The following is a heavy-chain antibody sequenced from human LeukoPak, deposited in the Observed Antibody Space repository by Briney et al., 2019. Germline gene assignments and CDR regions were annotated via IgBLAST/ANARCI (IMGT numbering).Heavy chain of an antibody. Sequence: GGSLRLSCAASGFTVSSNYMSWVRQAPGKGQEWVSVIYSGGSTYYADSVKGRFTISRDNSKNTLYLQMNSLRAEDTAVYYCARDYGGGADFDYWGQGTLVTVSS. V-gene: IGHV3-53*01. J-gene: IGHJ4*02. CDR2: IYSGGST. D-gene: IGHD3-16*01. CDR3: ARDYGGGADFDY. CDR1: GFTVSSNY.